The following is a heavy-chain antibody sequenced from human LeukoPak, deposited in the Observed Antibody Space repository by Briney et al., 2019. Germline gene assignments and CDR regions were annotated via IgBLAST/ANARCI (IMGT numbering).Heavy chain of an antibody. V-gene: IGHV3-48*01. Sequence: GGSLRLSCAASGFTFSSYSMNWVRQAPGKGLEWVSYISSSSSTIYYADSVKGRFTISRDNAKNSLYPQMNSLRAEDTAVYYCARGAEYYDFWSGYYAFDIWGQGTMVTVSS. CDR3: ARGAEYYDFWSGYYAFDI. CDR2: ISSSSSTI. CDR1: GFTFSSYS. D-gene: IGHD3-3*01. J-gene: IGHJ3*02.